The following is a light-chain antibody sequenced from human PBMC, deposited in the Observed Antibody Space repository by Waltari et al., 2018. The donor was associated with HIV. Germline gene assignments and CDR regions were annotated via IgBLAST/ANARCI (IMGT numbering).Light chain of an antibody. Sequence: DIHMTQSPSSVSASVGDRVTITCRATESVGTSLAWYQQKPNRPPKLLMFDASRLQTGVPSRFSGSGSGTDFNLTISRLQLEDFATYFCQHAHGFPHTFGRGTRLQI. CDR2: DAS. V-gene: IGKV1-12*01. CDR3: QHAHGFPHT. J-gene: IGKJ2*01. CDR1: ESVGTS.